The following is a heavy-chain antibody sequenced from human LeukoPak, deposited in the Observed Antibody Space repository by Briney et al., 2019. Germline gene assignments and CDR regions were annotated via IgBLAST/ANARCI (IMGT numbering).Heavy chain of an antibody. Sequence: GGSLRLSCAASGFTFSSYAMSWVRQAPGKGLEWVSTVSGSGGSTYYADSVKGRFTISRDNSKNTLYLQMNSLRAEDTAVYYCAKDGIRGYSYGFAYFDYWGQGTLVTVSS. CDR1: GFTFSSYA. V-gene: IGHV3-23*01. J-gene: IGHJ4*02. CDR3: AKDGIRGYSYGFAYFDY. D-gene: IGHD5-18*01. CDR2: VSGSGGST.